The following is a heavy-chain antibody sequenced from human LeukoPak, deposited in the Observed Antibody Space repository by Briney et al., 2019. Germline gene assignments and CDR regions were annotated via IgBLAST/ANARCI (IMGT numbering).Heavy chain of an antibody. D-gene: IGHD6-13*01. CDR2: IYTSGNT. Sequence: GGSLRLSCAASGFTVGSNYMGWVRQAPGKTLEWVSVIYTSGNTYYADSVKGRFTISRDNSKNTLYLQMNSLRAEDTAVYYCAREEYSSSWAFDYWGQGTLVTVSS. CDR3: AREEYSSSWAFDY. V-gene: IGHV3-53*01. CDR1: GFTVGSNY. J-gene: IGHJ4*02.